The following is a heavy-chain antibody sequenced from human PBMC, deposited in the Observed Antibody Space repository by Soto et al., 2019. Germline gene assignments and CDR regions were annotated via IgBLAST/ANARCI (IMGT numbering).Heavy chain of an antibody. V-gene: IGHV1-24*01. Sequence: ASVKVSCKVSGYTLTELSMHWVRQAPGKGLEWMGGFDPEDGETIYAQKFQGRVTMTEDTSTDTAYMELSSLRSEDTAVYYCATTGYSPYGMDVWGQGTTVTVSS. CDR3: ATTGYSPYGMDV. CDR2: FDPEDGET. J-gene: IGHJ6*02. D-gene: IGHD5-18*01. CDR1: GYTLTELS.